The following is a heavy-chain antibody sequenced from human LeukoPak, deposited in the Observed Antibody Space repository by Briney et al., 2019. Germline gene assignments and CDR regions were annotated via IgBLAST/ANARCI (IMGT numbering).Heavy chain of an antibody. CDR2: IYTSGST. J-gene: IGHJ4*02. V-gene: IGHV4-61*02. CDR3: ARPRGSDLLNLYCSGGSCTHPDRVAFDY. Sequence: SQTLSLTCTVSGGSISSGSYYWSWIRQPAGKGLEWIGRIYTSGSTNYNPSLKSRVTMSVDTSKNQFSLKLSSVTAADTAVYYCARPRGSDLLNLYCSGGSCTHPDRVAFDYWGQGTLVTVSS. D-gene: IGHD2-15*01. CDR1: GGSISSGSYY.